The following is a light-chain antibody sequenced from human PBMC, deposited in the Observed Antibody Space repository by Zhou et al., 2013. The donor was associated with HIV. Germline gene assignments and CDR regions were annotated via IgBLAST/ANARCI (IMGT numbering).Light chain of an antibody. CDR3: QHRHEWPPGAT. CDR2: GAS. Sequence: EIVLTQSPGTLSLSPGERATLSCRASQYMDVNYLAWYQQRPGQAPRLLIYGASNRATGIPARFSGSGSGTDFTLTIGSLEPEDFAVYYCQHRHEWPPGATFGQGTELQIK. J-gene: IGKJ2*01. CDR1: QYMDVNY. V-gene: IGKV3-11*01.